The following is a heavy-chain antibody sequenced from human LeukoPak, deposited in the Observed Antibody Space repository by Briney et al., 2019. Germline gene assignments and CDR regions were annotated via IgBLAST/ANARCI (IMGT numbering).Heavy chain of an antibody. J-gene: IGHJ5*02. CDR2: IWSDGSNK. V-gene: IGHV3-33*01. CDR1: GFTFSSYG. Sequence: GRSLRLSCAASGFTFSSYGMHWVRQAPGKGLEWVAVIWSDGSNKYYAVSVKGRFTISRDNSKKTLYLQMNSLRAEDTAVYYCAGRYCSGGSCYSFRGDWFDPWGQGTLVTVSS. CDR3: AGRYCSGGSCYSFRGDWFDP. D-gene: IGHD2-15*01.